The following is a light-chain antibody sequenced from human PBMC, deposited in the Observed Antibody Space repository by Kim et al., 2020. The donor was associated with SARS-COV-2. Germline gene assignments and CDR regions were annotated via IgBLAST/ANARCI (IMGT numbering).Light chain of an antibody. J-gene: IGKJ4*01. V-gene: IGKV3-11*01. Sequence: PGERATLSCRASQSVSKFLDWYQQKPGQAPRLLIYDVSKRATGIPARFTGSGSGTDFTLTISSLEPEDFAVYYCQQRTNWPPQVTFGGGTKVDIK. CDR2: DVS. CDR1: QSVSKF. CDR3: QQRTNWPPQVT.